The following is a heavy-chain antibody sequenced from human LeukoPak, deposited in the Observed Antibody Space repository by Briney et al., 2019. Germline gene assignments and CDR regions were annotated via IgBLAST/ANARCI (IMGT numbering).Heavy chain of an antibody. Sequence: GGSLRLSCAASGFTFSNYWMSWVRQAPGKGLEWVASVSKDGSEKEYVDSVKGRFTISRDNSKNTLYLQMNSLRAEDTALYYCTRDPSNSGSYSRLDYWGQGTLVTVSS. J-gene: IGHJ4*02. V-gene: IGHV3-7*01. CDR1: GFTFSNYW. D-gene: IGHD1-26*01. CDR3: TRDPSNSGSYSRLDY. CDR2: VSKDGSEK.